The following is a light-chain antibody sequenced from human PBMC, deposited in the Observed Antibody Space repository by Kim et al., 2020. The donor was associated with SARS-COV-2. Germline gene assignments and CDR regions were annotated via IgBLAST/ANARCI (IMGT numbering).Light chain of an antibody. CDR3: QQFNSFPLT. CDR2: DAS. J-gene: IGKJ2*01. Sequence: SASVGDRVTITCRASQSINSYLAWYQQKPGRAPNLLIYDASTLQSRVPSRFSGSGSGTEFTLTVSSLQPEDSATYYCQQFNSFPLTFGQGTKLEI. V-gene: IGKV1-9*01. CDR1: QSINSY.